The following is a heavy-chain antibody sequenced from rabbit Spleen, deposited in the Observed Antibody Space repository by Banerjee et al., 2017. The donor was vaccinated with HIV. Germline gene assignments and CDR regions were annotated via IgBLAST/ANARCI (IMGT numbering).Heavy chain of an antibody. D-gene: IGHD6-1*01. CDR2: IDAGSSAFT. CDR3: ARNVYSGGYNYAGDL. CDR1: GFDFSRFG. Sequence: QEQLVESGGGLVQPGGSLTLSCKASGFDFSRFGVSWVRQAPGKGLEWIACIDAGSSAFTYFATWAKGRFTISKTSSTTVTLQMTSLTAADTATYFCARNVYSGGYNYAGDLWGQGTLVTVS. J-gene: IGHJ6*01. V-gene: IGHV1S45*01.